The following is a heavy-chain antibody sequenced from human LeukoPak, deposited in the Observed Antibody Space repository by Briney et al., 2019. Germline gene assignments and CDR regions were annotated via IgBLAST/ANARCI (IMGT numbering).Heavy chain of an antibody. D-gene: IGHD6-13*01. CDR2: IKQDGSEK. Sequence: GGSLRLSCAASGFTFSSYWMSWVRQAPGKGLEWVANIKQDGSEKYYVDSVKGRFTISRYNAKNSLYLQMNSLRAEDTAVYYCARSPYSSPEDYWGQGTLVTVSS. CDR3: ARSPYSSPEDY. J-gene: IGHJ4*02. CDR1: GFTFSSYW. V-gene: IGHV3-7*01.